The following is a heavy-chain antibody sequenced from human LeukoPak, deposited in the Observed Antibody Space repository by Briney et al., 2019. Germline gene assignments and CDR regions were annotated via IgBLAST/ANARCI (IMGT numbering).Heavy chain of an antibody. D-gene: IGHD3-16*02. Sequence: GGSLRLSCAASGFTFSSYWMSWVRQAPGQGLEWVARIKSKTDGETTDYAAPVKGRFTTSRDDSKNTLYLQMNSLKTEDTAVYYCTTDYYDYVWGSYRPDYWGRGTLVTVSS. CDR1: GFTFSSYW. CDR2: IKSKTDGETT. J-gene: IGHJ4*02. CDR3: TTDYYDYVWGSYRPDY. V-gene: IGHV3-15*01.